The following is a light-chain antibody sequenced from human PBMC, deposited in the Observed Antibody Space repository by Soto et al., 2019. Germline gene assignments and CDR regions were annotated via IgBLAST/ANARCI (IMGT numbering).Light chain of an antibody. CDR3: QQSFSNMVT. J-gene: IGKJ4*01. V-gene: IGKV3-11*01. CDR2: DAS. CDR1: QSVSSY. Sequence: EIVLTQSPATLSLSPGERATLSCRASQSVSSYLAWYQQKPGQAPRLLIYDASNRATGIPARFSGSGSGTDFTLTISSLEPEDFAVYYCQQSFSNMVTFGGGTKVQI.